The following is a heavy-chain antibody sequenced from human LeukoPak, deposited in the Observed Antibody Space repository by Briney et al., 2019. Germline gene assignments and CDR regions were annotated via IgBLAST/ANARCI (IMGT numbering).Heavy chain of an antibody. Sequence: AETLSLTCTVSGGSISSNNYYWGWIRQPPGKGLEWIGSIYNSGSTYYNPSLKSRVTISVDTSKNQFALKLSSVTAADTAVYYCARDRSSYFDYWGQGNLGTVSS. CDR1: GGSISSNNYY. J-gene: IGHJ4*02. CDR3: ARDRSSYFDY. CDR2: IYNSGST. D-gene: IGHD1-14*01. V-gene: IGHV4-39*01.